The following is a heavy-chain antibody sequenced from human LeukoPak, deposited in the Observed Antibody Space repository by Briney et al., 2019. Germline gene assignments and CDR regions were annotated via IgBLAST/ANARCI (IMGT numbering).Heavy chain of an antibody. D-gene: IGHD3-22*01. V-gene: IGHV3-48*03. CDR2: ISSSGSTI. Sequence: GGSLRLSCAASGFTFRSYGMNWVRQAPGKGLEWVSYISSSGSTIYYADSVKGRFTISRDNAKESLYLQMNSLRAEDTAIYYCARDRYYDSSGYLDYWGQGTLVTVSS. J-gene: IGHJ4*02. CDR1: GFTFRSYG. CDR3: ARDRYYDSSGYLDY.